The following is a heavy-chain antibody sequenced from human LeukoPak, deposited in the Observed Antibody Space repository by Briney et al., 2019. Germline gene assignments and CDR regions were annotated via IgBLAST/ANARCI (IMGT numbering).Heavy chain of an antibody. J-gene: IGHJ4*02. Sequence: PSETLSLTCTVSGGSISGSSYYWGWIRQPPGKGLEWIGSIYYSGSTYYNPSLKSRVTISVDTSKNQFSLKLSSVTAADTAVYYCARHWGGIPNWNYDHYYFDYWGQGTLVTVSS. CDR3: ARHWGGIPNWNYDHYYFDY. CDR1: GGSISGSSYY. D-gene: IGHD1-7*01. CDR2: IYYSGST. V-gene: IGHV4-39*01.